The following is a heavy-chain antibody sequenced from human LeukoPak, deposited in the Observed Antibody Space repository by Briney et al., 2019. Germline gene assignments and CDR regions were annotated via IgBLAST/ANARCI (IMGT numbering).Heavy chain of an antibody. V-gene: IGHV3-74*01. D-gene: IGHD6-13*01. J-gene: IGHJ4*02. CDR3: ARETGYGSSRPLHY. CDR1: GFTFSSYW. CDR2: LNSDGSST. Sequence: GGSLRLSCAASGFTFSSYWMHWVRQVPGKGLVWVSRLNSDGSSTSYADSVKGRFTISRDTSKNTLYLQMNSLRPEDTAVYYCARETGYGSSRPLHYWGQGTLVTVSS.